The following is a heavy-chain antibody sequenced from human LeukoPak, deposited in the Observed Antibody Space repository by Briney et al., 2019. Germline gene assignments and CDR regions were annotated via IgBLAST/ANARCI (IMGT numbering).Heavy chain of an antibody. CDR2: IGTASDT. D-gene: IGHD1-1*01. Sequence: TGGSLRLSCAASGFTFSSFDMHWVRYPTGQGLEWVSTIGTASDTYYPGSVEGRFTLSRDNAKNSLYLQMNSLTAGDTAVYYCARGPPRGKYYYMDVWGKGTTVTVSS. CDR3: ARGPPRGKYYYMDV. J-gene: IGHJ6*03. V-gene: IGHV3-13*01. CDR1: GFTFSSFD.